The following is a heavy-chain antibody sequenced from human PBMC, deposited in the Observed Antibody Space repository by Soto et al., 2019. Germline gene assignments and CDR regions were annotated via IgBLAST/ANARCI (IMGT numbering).Heavy chain of an antibody. CDR1: GGSISSGDYY. V-gene: IGHV4-30-4*01. CDR2: IYYSGST. Sequence: SETLSLTCTVSGGSISSGDYYWSWIRQPPGKGLEWIGYIYYSGSTYYNPSLKSRVTISVDKSKNQFSLKLSSVTAADTAVYYCARSPDSSGYYPRRYYYGMDVWGQGTPVTVSS. J-gene: IGHJ6*02. D-gene: IGHD3-22*01. CDR3: ARSPDSSGYYPRRYYYGMDV.